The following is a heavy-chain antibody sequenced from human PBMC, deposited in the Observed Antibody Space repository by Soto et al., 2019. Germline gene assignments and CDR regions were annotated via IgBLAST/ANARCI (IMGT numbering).Heavy chain of an antibody. Sequence: EVQLVESGGGLVKPGGSLRLSCAASGFTFSSYSMNWVRQAPGKGLELVSSISSGSDYIFYADSVKGRFTISRDNAKNSLFLQMKSMTAEYTAVYYGARSPVGDAFNVWGQGTVVTVSS. V-gene: IGHV3-21*01. CDR3: ARSPVGDAFNV. CDR2: ISSGSDYI. J-gene: IGHJ3*01. CDR1: GFTFSSYS.